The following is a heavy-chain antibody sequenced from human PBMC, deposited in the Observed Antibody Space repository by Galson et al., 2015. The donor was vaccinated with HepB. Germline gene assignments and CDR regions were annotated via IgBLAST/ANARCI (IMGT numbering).Heavy chain of an antibody. CDR2: IIPILGIT. CDR3: ASLDSSSPFDAFDI. Sequence: SVKVSCKASGGTFSSYAISWVRQAPGQGLEWMGRIIPILGITNYAQKFQGRVTTTADKSTSTTYMELSSLRSEDTAVYYCASLDSSSPFDAFDIWGQGTMVTVSS. D-gene: IGHD6-13*01. V-gene: IGHV1-69*04. CDR1: GGTFSSYA. J-gene: IGHJ3*02.